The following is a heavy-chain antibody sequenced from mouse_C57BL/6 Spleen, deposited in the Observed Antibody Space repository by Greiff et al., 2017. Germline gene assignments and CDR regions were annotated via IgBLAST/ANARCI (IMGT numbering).Heavy chain of an antibody. V-gene: IGHV1-19*01. CDR3: ARYYYGSSPWYFDV. Sequence: EVMLVESGPVLVKPGASVKMSCKASGYTFTDYYMNWVKQSHGKSLEWIGVINPYNGGTSYNQKFKGKATLTVDKSSSTAYMELNSLTSEDSAVYYCARYYYGSSPWYFDVWGTGTTVTVSS. J-gene: IGHJ1*03. CDR2: INPYNGGT. D-gene: IGHD1-1*01. CDR1: GYTFTDYY.